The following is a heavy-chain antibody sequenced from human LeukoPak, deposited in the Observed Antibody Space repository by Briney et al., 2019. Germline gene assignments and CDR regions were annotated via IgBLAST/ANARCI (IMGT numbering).Heavy chain of an antibody. Sequence: ASVKVSCKASGYTFISYAISWVRQAPGQGLEWMGWISAYNGNTNYAQKLQGRVTMTTDTPTSTAYMELRSLRSGDTAVYYCARRTGGYDEAVDYWGQGTLVTVSS. D-gene: IGHD5-12*01. CDR1: GYTFISYA. CDR3: ARRTGGYDEAVDY. J-gene: IGHJ4*02. V-gene: IGHV1-18*01. CDR2: ISAYNGNT.